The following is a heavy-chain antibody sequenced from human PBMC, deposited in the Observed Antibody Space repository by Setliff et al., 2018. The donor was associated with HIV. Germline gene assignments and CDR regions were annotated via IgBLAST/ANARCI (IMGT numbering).Heavy chain of an antibody. J-gene: IGHJ4*02. V-gene: IGHV4-31*03. CDR3: ARADYGGPFDY. CDR2: IYYSGST. D-gene: IGHD4-17*01. Sequence: SETLSLTCTVSGGSVSSGSYYWSWIRQHPGEGLEWIGYIYYSGSTSYSPSLKSRITISVDTSRNQFSLHLSSVTAADTAVYYCARADYGGPFDYWGQGTLVTVS. CDR1: GGSVSSGSYY.